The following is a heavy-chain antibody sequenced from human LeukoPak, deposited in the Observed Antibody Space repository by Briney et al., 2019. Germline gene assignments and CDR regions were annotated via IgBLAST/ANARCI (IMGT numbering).Heavy chain of an antibody. CDR2: IIPIFRTA. CDR1: GGTYSSYA. CDR3: ATDGDWYCSSTSCYQHYFDY. V-gene: IGHV1-69*13. D-gene: IGHD2-2*01. J-gene: IGHJ4*02. Sequence: ASVKVSCKASGGTYSSYAISWVRQAPGQGLEWMGGIIPIFRTANYAQKFQGRVTITADESTSTAYMELSSLRSEDTAVYYCATDGDWYCSSTSCYQHYFDYWGQGTLVTVSS.